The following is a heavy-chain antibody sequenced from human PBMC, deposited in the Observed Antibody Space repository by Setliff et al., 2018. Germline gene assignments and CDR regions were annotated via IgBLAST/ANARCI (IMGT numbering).Heavy chain of an antibody. J-gene: IGHJ4*01. V-gene: IGHV7-4-1*02. CDR2: INTKTGDP. Sequence: EASVKVSCKASGYSLSNYVMNWVRRAPGQGLEWMGWINTKTGDPTYAQGYTGRFAFSLDTSDSATYLDISNLKAEDTATYYCARADHLVTTTFDYWGQGTLVTVSS. CDR1: GYSLSNYV. CDR3: ARADHLVTTTFDY. D-gene: IGHD4-17*01.